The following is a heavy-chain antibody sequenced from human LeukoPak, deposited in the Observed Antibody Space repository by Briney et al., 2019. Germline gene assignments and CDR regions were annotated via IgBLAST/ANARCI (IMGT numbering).Heavy chain of an antibody. J-gene: IGHJ3*02. CDR1: GFTFSSYG. V-gene: IGHV3-30*02. D-gene: IGHD3-22*01. CDR3: ARDVPYYYESSGYYSLGFDI. Sequence: QSGGSLRLSCAASGFTFSSYGMHWVRQAPGKGLEWVAFIRYDGSNKYYADSVKGRFTISRDNSKNTLYLQMNSLRAEDTAVYYCARDVPYYYESSGYYSLGFDIWGQGTMVTVSS. CDR2: IRYDGSNK.